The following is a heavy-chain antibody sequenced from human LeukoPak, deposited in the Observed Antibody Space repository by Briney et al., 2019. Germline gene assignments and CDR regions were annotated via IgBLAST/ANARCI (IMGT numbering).Heavy chain of an antibody. CDR1: GYTFTGYY. CDR2: ISANSGAT. CDR3: ASGGSTSFDF. Sequence: ASVKVSCKASGYTFTGYYMHWVRQAPGQGLEWMGWISANSGATKFAQRFQGRVTTTRDTSTSTFYMELSRLTYDDTAVYFCASGGSTSFDFWGQGTLVTVSS. V-gene: IGHV1-2*02. J-gene: IGHJ4*02. D-gene: IGHD3-3*01.